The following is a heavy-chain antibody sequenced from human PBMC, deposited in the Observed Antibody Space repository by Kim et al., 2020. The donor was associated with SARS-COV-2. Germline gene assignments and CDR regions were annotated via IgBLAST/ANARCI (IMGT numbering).Heavy chain of an antibody. J-gene: IGHJ5*02. CDR2: LFSDSRT. CDR1: GFTVSADH. CDR3: ARHVWFDP. V-gene: IGHV3-53*01. Sequence: GGSLRLSCAASGFTVSADHMSWVRQAPGKGLEWVSLLFSDSRTFYADSVKGRFTISRDDSRNTVYLEMNSLRPEDTAAYYCARHVWFDPWGHGTQVTVSS.